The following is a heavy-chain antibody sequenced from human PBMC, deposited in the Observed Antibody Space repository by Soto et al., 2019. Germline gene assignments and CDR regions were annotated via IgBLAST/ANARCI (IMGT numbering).Heavy chain of an antibody. V-gene: IGHV3-7*01. CDR3: ARDSGNGSGTSVNHYLDY. J-gene: IGHJ4*01. CDR2: IKWDASEK. CDR1: GFTFGSYW. Sequence: EVQLEESGGGLVQPGGSLRLSCAASGFTFGSYWMSWVRQAPGKGLEWLAPIKWDASEKKYVDSVKGRFTMSRDNAKNSLYLQMDSLRAEDTAVYYCARDSGNGSGTSVNHYLDYWGHGTLVTVSS. D-gene: IGHD3-10*01.